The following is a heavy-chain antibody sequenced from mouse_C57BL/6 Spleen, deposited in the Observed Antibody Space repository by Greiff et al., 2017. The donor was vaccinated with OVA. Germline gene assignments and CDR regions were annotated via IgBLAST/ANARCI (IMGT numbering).Heavy chain of an antibody. CDR2: IYPRSGNT. D-gene: IGHD2-4*01. J-gene: IGHJ1*03. V-gene: IGHV1-81*01. CDR1: GYTFTSYG. CDR3: ARSEEIYYEYDGRYFDV. Sequence: QVQLKQSGAELARPGASVKLSCKASGYTFTSYGICWVKQSTGQGLEWIGEIYPRSGNTYYNEKFKGKATLTADKSSSTAYMELRSLTSEDSAVYFCARSEEIYYEYDGRYFDVWGTGTTVTVSS.